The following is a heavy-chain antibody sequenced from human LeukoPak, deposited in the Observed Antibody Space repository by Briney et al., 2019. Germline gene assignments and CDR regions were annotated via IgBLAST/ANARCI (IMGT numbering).Heavy chain of an antibody. CDR3: SRQVVGNDY. J-gene: IGHJ4*02. D-gene: IGHD3-22*01. CDR1: GESSFSNYY. V-gene: IGHV4-34*01. CDR2: INHSGYT. Sequence: SETLSLTCAVYGESSFSNYYWSWIRQTPGGALEWIGEINHSGYTNYNPSLKCRVTLSIDTSKNQFSLRLNSVTAADTAVYYCSRQVVGNDYWGQGTLVTVSS.